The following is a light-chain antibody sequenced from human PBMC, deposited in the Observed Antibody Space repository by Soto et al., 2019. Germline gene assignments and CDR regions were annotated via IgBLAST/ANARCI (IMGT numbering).Light chain of an antibody. CDR3: QQRNSWPLA. CDR2: EAA. J-gene: IGKJ4*01. V-gene: IGKV3-11*01. Sequence: VLTPSPDILSLSPEERATLYSRASQGAGKLLVWYHQKPGLSPSLVIYEAAKRATDIPDRFSGSGSGTAFTLPIKRLEPEDVGFYYCQQRNSWPLAFGGGNKVELK. CDR1: QGAGKL.